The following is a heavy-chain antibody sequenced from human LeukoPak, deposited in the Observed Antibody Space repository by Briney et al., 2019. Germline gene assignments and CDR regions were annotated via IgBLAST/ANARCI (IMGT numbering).Heavy chain of an antibody. CDR2: ISGSGDST. V-gene: IGHV3-23*01. Sequence: GGSLRLSCSASGFTFSNYAMNWVRQAPGKGLEWVSGISGSGDSTYYADSVKGRFTISRDNAKNSLYLQMNSLRAEDTAVYYCARDLGDGVAAIHWFDPWGQGTLVTVSS. D-gene: IGHD2-15*01. CDR1: GFTFSNYA. J-gene: IGHJ5*02. CDR3: ARDLGDGVAAIHWFDP.